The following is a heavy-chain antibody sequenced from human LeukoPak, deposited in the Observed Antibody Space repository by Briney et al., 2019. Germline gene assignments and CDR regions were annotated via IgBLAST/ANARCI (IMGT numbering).Heavy chain of an antibody. CDR2: IRSKAYGGTT. Sequence: PGRSLRLSCAASGFTFSSYAMHWFRQAPGKGLEWVGFIRSKAYGGTTEYAASVKGRFTISRDDSKSIAYLQMNSLKTEDTAVYYCTRDVRYYYYMDVWGKGTTVTVSS. CDR3: TRDVRYYYYMDV. V-gene: IGHV3-49*03. CDR1: GFTFSSYA. D-gene: IGHD2-8*01. J-gene: IGHJ6*03.